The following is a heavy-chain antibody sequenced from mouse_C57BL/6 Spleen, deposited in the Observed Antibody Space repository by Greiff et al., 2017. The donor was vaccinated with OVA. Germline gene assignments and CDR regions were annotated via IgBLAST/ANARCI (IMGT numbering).Heavy chain of an antibody. CDR3: TTDYYGSSYGY. J-gene: IGHJ2*01. CDR1: GFNIKDDY. D-gene: IGHD1-1*01. Sequence: VQLQQSGAELVRPGASVKLSCTASGFNIKDDYMHWVKQRPEQGLEWIGWIDPENGDTEYASKFQGKATITADTSSNTAYLQHSSLTSEDTAVYYCTTDYYGSSYGYWGQGTTLTVSS. V-gene: IGHV14-4*01. CDR2: IDPENGDT.